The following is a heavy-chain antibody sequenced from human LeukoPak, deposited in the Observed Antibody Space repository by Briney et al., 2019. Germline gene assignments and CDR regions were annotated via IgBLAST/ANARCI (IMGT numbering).Heavy chain of an antibody. D-gene: IGHD1-14*01. CDR1: GGSISSYY. Sequence: SETLSLTCTVSGGSISSYYWSWIRQPPGKGLEWIGCIYYSGSTNYNPSLKSRVTISVDTSKNQFSLKLSSVTAADTAVYYCARLADPSEGYFQHWGQGTLVTVSS. CDR2: IYYSGST. CDR3: ARLADPSEGYFQH. V-gene: IGHV4-59*01. J-gene: IGHJ1*01.